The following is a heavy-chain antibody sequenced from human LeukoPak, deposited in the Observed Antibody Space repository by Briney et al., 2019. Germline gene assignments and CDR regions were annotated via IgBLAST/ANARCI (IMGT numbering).Heavy chain of an antibody. D-gene: IGHD6-19*01. CDR3: ARAPYSSGWYEGRFDY. J-gene: IGHJ4*02. Sequence: ASVRVSCKASGYTFTGYYMHWVRQAPGQGLEWMGWINPNSGGTNYAQKFQGRVTMTRDTSISTAYMELSRLRSDDTAVYYCARAPYSSGWYEGRFDYWGQGTLVTVSS. CDR2: INPNSGGT. CDR1: GYTFTGYY. V-gene: IGHV1-2*02.